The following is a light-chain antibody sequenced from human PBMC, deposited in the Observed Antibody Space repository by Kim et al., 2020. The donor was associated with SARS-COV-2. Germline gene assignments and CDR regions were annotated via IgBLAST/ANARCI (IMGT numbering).Light chain of an antibody. CDR1: KLGDKY. CDR2: QDT. V-gene: IGLV3-1*01. CDR3: QAWASSTWV. Sequence: SYELTQTPSVSVSPGQTASITCSGDKLGDKYACWYQQKPGQSPVLIIYQDTKRPSGIPERFSGSNSGNTATLTISGTQAMDEADYYCQAWASSTWVFGGG. J-gene: IGLJ3*02.